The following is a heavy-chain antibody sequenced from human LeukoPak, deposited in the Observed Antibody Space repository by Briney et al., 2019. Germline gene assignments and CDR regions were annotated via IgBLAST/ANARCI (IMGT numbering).Heavy chain of an antibody. Sequence: GASVKVSCKASGDTFRRFAMSWVRQAPGQGLEWMGGIISNYNTTNYAQKFQGRVTITADESTGTAYMELSSLRSEDTAVYYCAGDSYYSSSSLGFDYWGQGTLVTVSS. CDR2: IISNYNTT. CDR1: GDTFRRFA. D-gene: IGHD6-6*01. CDR3: AGDSYYSSSSLGFDY. V-gene: IGHV1-69*13. J-gene: IGHJ4*02.